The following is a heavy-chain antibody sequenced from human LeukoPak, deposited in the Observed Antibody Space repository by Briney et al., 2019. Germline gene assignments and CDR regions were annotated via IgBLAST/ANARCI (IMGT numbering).Heavy chain of an antibody. Sequence: SETLSLTCTVSGGSISSSSYYWDWIRQPPGKGLEWIGSIYYSGSTYYNPSLKSRVTISVDTSKNQFSLKLSSVTAADTAVYYCARIVGANSDYWGQGTLVTVSS. CDR3: ARIVGANSDY. V-gene: IGHV4-39*01. CDR1: GGSISSSSYY. J-gene: IGHJ4*02. CDR2: IYYSGST. D-gene: IGHD1-26*01.